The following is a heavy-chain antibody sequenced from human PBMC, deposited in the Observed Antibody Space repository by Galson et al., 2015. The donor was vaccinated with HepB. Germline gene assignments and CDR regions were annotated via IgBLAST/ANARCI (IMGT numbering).Heavy chain of an antibody. V-gene: IGHV3-30*04. CDR2: ISIDGSNK. J-gene: IGHJ4*02. Sequence: SLRLSCAASRFTFSSYVMHWVRQAPGKGLEWVAVISIDGSNKYYADSVKGRFTISRDNSKNTLYLQMNSLRGDDTAVYYCARDRIQIPIAAAGFLDYWGQGTLVTVSS. CDR3: ARDRIQIPIAAAGFLDY. D-gene: IGHD6-13*01. CDR1: RFTFSSYV.